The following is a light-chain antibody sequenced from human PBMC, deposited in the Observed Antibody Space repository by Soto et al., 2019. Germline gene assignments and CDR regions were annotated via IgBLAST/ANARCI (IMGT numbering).Light chain of an antibody. Sequence: DIQMTQSPSSLSASVGDRVTITCRASQSITIYLNWYQQQPGKAPRLLIYGASTLQTGVPSRFSGSGSMTDFTLTISDLQPEDFATYYCQQTYTAPRFTFGQGTKLEIK. J-gene: IGKJ2*01. V-gene: IGKV1-39*01. CDR1: QSITIY. CDR2: GAS. CDR3: QQTYTAPRFT.